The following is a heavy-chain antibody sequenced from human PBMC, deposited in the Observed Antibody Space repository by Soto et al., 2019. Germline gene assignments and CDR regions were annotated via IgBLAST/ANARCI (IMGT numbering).Heavy chain of an antibody. V-gene: IGHV3-23*01. CDR2: ISGSGGST. D-gene: IGHD3-22*01. J-gene: IGHJ4*02. CDR1: GFTFSSYA. CDR3: ASGSYYYDSSGYYYY. Sequence: GGSLRLSCAASGFTFSSYAMSWVRQAPGKGLEWVSAISGSGGSTYYADSVKGRFTISRDNSKNTLYLQMNSLRAEDTAVYYCASGSYYYDSSGYYYYWGQGTLVTVSS.